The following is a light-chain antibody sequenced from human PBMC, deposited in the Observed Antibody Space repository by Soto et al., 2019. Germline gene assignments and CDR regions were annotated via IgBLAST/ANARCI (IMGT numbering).Light chain of an antibody. Sequence: DIQMTQSPSSLSASVGDRVTITCRTSQTINNYLNWYQQKPGKAPRLLIYAASTLQSGVPSRFTGSGSGNDFTLTISSLQPEDFATYYCQQIYTTPRTFGQGTKVEIK. CDR2: AAS. CDR1: QTINNY. CDR3: QQIYTTPRT. V-gene: IGKV1-39*01. J-gene: IGKJ1*01.